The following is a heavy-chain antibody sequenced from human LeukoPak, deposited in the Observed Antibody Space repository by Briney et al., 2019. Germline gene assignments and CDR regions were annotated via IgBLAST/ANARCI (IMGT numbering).Heavy chain of an antibody. Sequence: GGSLRLSCAASGFTFSDYYMSWIRQAPGKGLEWVSHISSSGSTIYYADSVKGRFTISRDNAKNSLYLQMNSLRSDDTAVYYCAREGQWLFANYWGQGTLVTVSS. CDR1: GFTFSDYY. D-gene: IGHD6-19*01. CDR3: AREGQWLFANY. J-gene: IGHJ4*02. V-gene: IGHV3-11*01. CDR2: ISSSGSTI.